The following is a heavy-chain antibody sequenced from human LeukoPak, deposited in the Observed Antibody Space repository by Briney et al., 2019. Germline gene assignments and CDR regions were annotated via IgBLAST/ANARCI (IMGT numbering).Heavy chain of an antibody. D-gene: IGHD6-13*01. Sequence: SVKVSFKASRGTFSSYAISWVRQAPGQGLEWMGGIIPIFGTANYAQKFQGRVTITADESTSTAYMELSSLRSEDTAVYYCASLGAGPDWYFDLWGRGTLVTVSS. CDR1: RGTFSSYA. CDR3: ASLGAGPDWYFDL. CDR2: IIPIFGTA. V-gene: IGHV1-69*01. J-gene: IGHJ2*01.